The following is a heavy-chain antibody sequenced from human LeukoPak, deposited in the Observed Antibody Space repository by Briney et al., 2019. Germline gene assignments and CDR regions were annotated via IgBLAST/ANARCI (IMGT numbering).Heavy chain of an antibody. CDR3: AREPLDY. Sequence: GGSLRLSCAASGFTFSSYSMNWVRQAAGKGLEWVSYITSGSSTIYYADSVKGRFTISRDNAKNSLYLQMNSLRAEDTAVYYCAREPLDYWGQGTLVTVSS. CDR1: GFTFSSYS. CDR2: ITSGSSTI. J-gene: IGHJ4*02. V-gene: IGHV3-48*04. D-gene: IGHD3-16*02.